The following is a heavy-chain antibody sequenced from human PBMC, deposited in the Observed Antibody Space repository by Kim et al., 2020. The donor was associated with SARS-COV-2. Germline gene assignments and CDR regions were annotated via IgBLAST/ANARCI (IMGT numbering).Heavy chain of an antibody. V-gene: IGHV4-39*01. CDR3: ARFRYYDSSGYPSKNWFDP. Sequence: SETLSLTCTVSGGSISSSSYYWGWIRQPPGKGLEWIGSIYYSGSTYYNPSLKSRVTISVDMSKNQFSLKLSSVTAADTAVYYCARFRYYDSSGYPSKNWFDPWGQGTLVTVSS. CDR2: IYYSGST. D-gene: IGHD3-22*01. J-gene: IGHJ5*02. CDR1: GGSISSSSYY.